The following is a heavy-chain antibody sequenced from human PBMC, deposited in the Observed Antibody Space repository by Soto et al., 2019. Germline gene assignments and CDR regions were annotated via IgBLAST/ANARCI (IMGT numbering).Heavy chain of an antibody. V-gene: IGHV1-3*01. J-gene: IGHJ4*02. CDR3: GRGGRGIQLFLTFDH. D-gene: IGHD5-18*01. Sequence: ASVKVSCKASGYSFITYVIHWVRQAPGQRLEWMGWINAGNGNTKFSQKFQDRVTITRDTSASTVNMELSSLRSEDTAVYYCGRGGRGIQLFLTFDHWGPGTLVTVSS. CDR2: INAGNGNT. CDR1: GYSFITYV.